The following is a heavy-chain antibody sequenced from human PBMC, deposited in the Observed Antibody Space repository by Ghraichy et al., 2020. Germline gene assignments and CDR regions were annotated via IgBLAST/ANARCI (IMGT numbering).Heavy chain of an antibody. Sequence: ASVKVSCKASGYTFTSYAMHWVRQAPGQRLEWMGWINAGNGNTKYSQKFQGRVTITRDTSASTAYMELSSLRSEDTAVYYCARDPLGGRITFGGAPRWYYMDVWGKGTTVTVSS. CDR1: GYTFTSYA. V-gene: IGHV1-3*01. CDR3: ARDPLGGRITFGGAPRWYYMDV. CDR2: INAGNGNT. J-gene: IGHJ6*03. D-gene: IGHD3-16*01.